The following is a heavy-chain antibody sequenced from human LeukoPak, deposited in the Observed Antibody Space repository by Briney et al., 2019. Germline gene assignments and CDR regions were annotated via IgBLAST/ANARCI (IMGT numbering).Heavy chain of an antibody. Sequence: SETLSLTCAVYGGSFSGYYWSWIRQPPGKGLEWIGEINHSGSTHYNPSLKSRVTISVDTSKNQFSLKLSSVTAADTAVYYCARQPTTPTWLGAFDIWGQGTMVTVSS. CDR3: ARQPTTPTWLGAFDI. D-gene: IGHD2-15*01. V-gene: IGHV4-34*01. J-gene: IGHJ3*02. CDR2: INHSGST. CDR1: GGSFSGYY.